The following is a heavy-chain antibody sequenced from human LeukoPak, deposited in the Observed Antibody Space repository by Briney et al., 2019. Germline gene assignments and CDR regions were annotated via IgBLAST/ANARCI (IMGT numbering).Heavy chain of an antibody. CDR1: GYTFTSYG. J-gene: IGHJ4*02. CDR3: ARPYYDSSAPPYDY. V-gene: IGHV1-18*01. CDR2: ISAYNGNT. D-gene: IGHD3-22*01. Sequence: GASVKVSCKASGYTFTSYGIGWVRQAPGQGLEWMGWISAYNGNTNYAQKLQGRDTMTTDTSTSTAYMELRSLRSDDTAVYYCARPYYDSSAPPYDYWGQGTLVTVSS.